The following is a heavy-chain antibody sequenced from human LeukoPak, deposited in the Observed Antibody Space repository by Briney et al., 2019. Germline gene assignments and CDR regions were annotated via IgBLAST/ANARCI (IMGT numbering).Heavy chain of an antibody. Sequence: SETLSLTCTVSGYSISGDYYWGWIRQPPGKGLEWIGNIFHNGNTYYNPSLKSRVTMSIDTSKKQFSLKLRTATAADTAVYYCARGPASLIVVVPAAQRSIAAAGTDDAFDIWGQGTMVTVSS. CDR1: GYSISGDYY. CDR2: IFHNGNT. D-gene: IGHD2-2*01. V-gene: IGHV4-38-2*02. J-gene: IGHJ3*02. CDR3: ARGPASLIVVVPAAQRSIAAAGTDDAFDI.